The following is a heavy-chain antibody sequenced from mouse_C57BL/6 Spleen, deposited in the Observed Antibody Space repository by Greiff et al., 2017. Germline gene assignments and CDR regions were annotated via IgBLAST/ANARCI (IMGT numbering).Heavy chain of an antibody. D-gene: IGHD3-3*01. J-gene: IGHJ2*01. V-gene: IGHV5-6*01. CDR3: ASEGGTATNFDY. Sequence: EVKLVESGGDLVMPGGSVKLSCAASGYTFSSYGMSWVRQTPDKSLEWVATISRGGSYTYYPDSVKGRFTFSGDNAKNTLYLQMRSLKSEDTAMYFCASEGGTATNFDYWGQGTTLTVSS. CDR2: ISRGGSYT. CDR1: GYTFSSYG.